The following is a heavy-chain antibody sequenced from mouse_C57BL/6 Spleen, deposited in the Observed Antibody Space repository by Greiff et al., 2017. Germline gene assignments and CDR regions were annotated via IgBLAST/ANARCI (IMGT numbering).Heavy chain of an antibody. J-gene: IGHJ2*01. CDR3: ARGYYGSSPYYFDY. Sequence: QVPLQQPGAELVKPGASVTLSCKASGYTFTSYWMHWVKQRPGQGLEWIGMIHPNSGSTNYNEKFKSKATLTVDKSSSTAYMQLSSLTSEDAAVYYCARGYYGSSPYYFDYWGQGTTLTVSS. V-gene: IGHV1-64*01. CDR1: GYTFTSYW. CDR2: IHPNSGST. D-gene: IGHD1-1*01.